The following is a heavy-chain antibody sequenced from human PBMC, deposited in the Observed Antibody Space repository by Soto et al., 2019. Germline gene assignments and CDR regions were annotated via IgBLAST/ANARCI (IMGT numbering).Heavy chain of an antibody. CDR2: ISGSGGST. J-gene: IGHJ6*02. CDR3: AKVPYCSSTSCYWVNYYYYGMDV. Sequence: PGGSLRLSCAASGFTFSSYAMSWVRQAPGKGLEWVSAISGSGGSTYYADSVKGRFTISRDNSKNTLYLQMNSLRAEDTAVHYCAKVPYCSSTSCYWVNYYYYGMDVWGQGTTVTVSS. D-gene: IGHD2-2*01. V-gene: IGHV3-23*01. CDR1: GFTFSSYA.